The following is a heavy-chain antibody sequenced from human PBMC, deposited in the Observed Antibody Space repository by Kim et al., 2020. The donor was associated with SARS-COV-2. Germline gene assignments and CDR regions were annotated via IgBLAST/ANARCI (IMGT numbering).Heavy chain of an antibody. D-gene: IGHD3-16*02. V-gene: IGHV3-30*18. Sequence: GGSLRLSCAASGFTFSGYGMHWVRQAPGKGLEWVAVISYDGSNKYYADSVKGRFTISRDNSKNTLYLQMNSLRAEDTAVYYCAKEGRSYLVTAFVIWGQGTMVTVSS. J-gene: IGHJ3*02. CDR1: GFTFSGYG. CDR2: ISYDGSNK. CDR3: AKEGRSYLVTAFVI.